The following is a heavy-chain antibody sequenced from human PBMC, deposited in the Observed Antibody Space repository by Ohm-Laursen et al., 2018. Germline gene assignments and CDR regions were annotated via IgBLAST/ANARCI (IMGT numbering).Heavy chain of an antibody. D-gene: IGHD2-21*01. CDR2: LSYSGST. CDR1: GGSISSYH. Sequence: SDTLSLTCTVSGGSISSYHLSWIRQPPGRGLEWIGYLSYSGSTNYNPSLESRGTILGDTSKNQFSLKLRSVTAADTAVYYCAKRLKIGDRYTDAFDIWGRGTAVIVSP. J-gene: IGHJ3*02. V-gene: IGHV4-59*07. CDR3: AKRLKIGDRYTDAFDI.